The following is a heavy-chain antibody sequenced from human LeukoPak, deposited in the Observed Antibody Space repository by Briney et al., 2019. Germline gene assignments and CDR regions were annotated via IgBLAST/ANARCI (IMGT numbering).Heavy chain of an antibody. CDR1: GGSFSGYY. CDR2: INHSGST. J-gene: IGHJ5*02. Sequence: SETLSLTCAVYGGSFSGYYWSWIRQPPGKGLEWIGEINHSGSTNYNPSLKSRVSISVDTSKHQFSLKLSSVTAADTAVYYCARDSPIYTSVYGGRAWFDPWGQGTLVTVSS. CDR3: ARDSPIYTSVYGGRAWFDP. D-gene: IGHD3-16*01. V-gene: IGHV4-34*01.